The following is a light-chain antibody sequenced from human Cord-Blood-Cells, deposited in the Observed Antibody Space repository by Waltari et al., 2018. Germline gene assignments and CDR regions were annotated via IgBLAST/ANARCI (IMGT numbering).Light chain of an antibody. CDR3: QQYYSTPLT. V-gene: IGKV4-1*01. CDR1: QSVLYSSNNKNY. CDR2: WES. Sequence: DIVMTQSPDSLAVSLGERATINCKSSQSVLYSSNNKNYLAWYQQKPGQPPKLLIDWESTRESGVPDRFSGSGSGTDFTRTISSLQAEDVAVYYCQQYYSTPLTFGGGTKVEIK. J-gene: IGKJ4*01.